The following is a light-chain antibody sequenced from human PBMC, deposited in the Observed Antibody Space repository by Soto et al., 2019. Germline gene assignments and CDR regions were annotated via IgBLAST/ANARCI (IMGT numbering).Light chain of an antibody. CDR1: TGAVTSGHY. CDR3: LLYYGGVQV. Sequence: QTVVTQEPSLTVSPGGTVTLTCASSTGAVTSGHYANWFQQTPGQTPRSLIHSTSDKPSWTPARLSGSLLGGKAALTLSDVQHEDEADYYCLLYYGGVQVFGGGTKLTVL. V-gene: IGLV7-43*01. CDR2: STS. J-gene: IGLJ2*01.